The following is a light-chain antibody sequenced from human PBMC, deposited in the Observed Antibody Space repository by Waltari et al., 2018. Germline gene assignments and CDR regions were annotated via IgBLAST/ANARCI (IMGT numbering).Light chain of an antibody. J-gene: IGKJ1*01. CDR1: QSVSSA. Sequence: IVLTQSPDTLLLSQGERATLSCRASQSVSSALVWYQQKPGQAPRLLMYGASIWATGIPDRFSGSGSGTDFSLTISRLEPEDFAVYYCQHYVSLPVTFGQGTKVEIK. CDR3: QHYVSLPVT. V-gene: IGKV3-20*01. CDR2: GAS.